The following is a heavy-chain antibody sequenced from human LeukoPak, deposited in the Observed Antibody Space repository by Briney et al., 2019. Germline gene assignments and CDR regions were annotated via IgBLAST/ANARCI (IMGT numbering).Heavy chain of an antibody. CDR1: GGSISSYY. V-gene: IGHV4-59*01. CDR3: ARKRRGYCSSTSCYEEDDY. D-gene: IGHD2-2*01. CDR2: IYYSGST. Sequence: SETLSLTCTVSGGSISSYYWSWIRQPPGKGLEWIGYIYYSGSTNYNPSLKGRVTISVDTSKNQFSLKLSSVTAADTAVYYCARKRRGYCSSTSCYEEDDYWGQGTLVTVSS. J-gene: IGHJ4*02.